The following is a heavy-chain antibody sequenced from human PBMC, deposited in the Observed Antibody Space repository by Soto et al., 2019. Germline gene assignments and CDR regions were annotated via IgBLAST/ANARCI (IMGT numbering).Heavy chain of an antibody. V-gene: IGHV1-3*01. CDR3: ARDLKTYFFGSGSH. CDR1: GYTFTNYA. D-gene: IGHD3-10*01. Sequence: QVRLVQSGADVKKPGASVTVSCQASGYTFTNYAIHWVRQAPGQTLEWMGWINPANINTRYSRKFQGRFTITTDTSATTAYMELRSLASEDTAVYYCARDLKTYFFGSGSHWGQGTLLTVSS. J-gene: IGHJ1*01. CDR2: INPANINT.